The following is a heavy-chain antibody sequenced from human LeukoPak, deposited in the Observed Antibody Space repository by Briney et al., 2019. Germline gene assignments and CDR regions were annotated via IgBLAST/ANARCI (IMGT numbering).Heavy chain of an antibody. J-gene: IGHJ5*02. CDR2: ISFSGVTT. V-gene: IGHV3-23*01. Sequence: GGSLRLSCAASGFTFSDYYMSWIRQAPGKGLEWVSSISFSGVTTHYADSVKGRFTISRDNSKNTLFLQMTSLRAEDTAVYYCAKALLTRYCSGGTCYGPRWFDPWGQGTLVTVSS. CDR1: GFTFSDYY. D-gene: IGHD2-15*01. CDR3: AKALLTRYCSGGTCYGPRWFDP.